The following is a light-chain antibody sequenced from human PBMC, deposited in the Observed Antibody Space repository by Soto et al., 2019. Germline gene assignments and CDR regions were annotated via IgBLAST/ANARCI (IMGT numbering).Light chain of an antibody. CDR3: PHDNTWRPWT. CDR1: QSVDSD. J-gene: IGKJ1*01. CDR2: DSS. V-gene: IGKV3-15*01. Sequence: EIVMTQSPATLSVSPGERATLSCRASQSVDSDLAWYQQKPRQAPRLLIYDSSTRAPGIPGSFSGSGSGAESLLTTSGLLSTDVAVYYCPHDNTWRPWTFGQGTKVEF.